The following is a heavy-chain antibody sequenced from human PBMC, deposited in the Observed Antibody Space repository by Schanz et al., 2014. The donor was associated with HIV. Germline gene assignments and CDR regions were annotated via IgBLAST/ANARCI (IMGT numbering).Heavy chain of an antibody. J-gene: IGHJ4*02. V-gene: IGHV3-7*01. CDR1: GFSFSSYW. Sequence: EVQLVQSGGGLVQPGGSLRVSCMASGFSFSSYWMSWVRQAPGKGLEWVASITLDGTEKYSMDSMKGRFTISRDNAKNSLFLLMNNLRGEDTAVYYCARENWGVGDYWGQGTLVTVSS. D-gene: IGHD3-16*01. CDR2: ITLDGTEK. CDR3: ARENWGVGDY.